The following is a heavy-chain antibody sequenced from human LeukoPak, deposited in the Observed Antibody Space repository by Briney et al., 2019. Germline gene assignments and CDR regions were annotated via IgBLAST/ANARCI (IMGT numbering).Heavy chain of an antibody. CDR1: GDIVSSDSAA. V-gene: IGHV6-1*01. CDR3: ASNVELGMDV. Sequence: SQTLSLTCAISGDIVSSDSAAWNWIRQSPTRGLEWLGRTYYRSKWYNDYAVSVRSRITINPDTSKNQFSLQLSSVTPEDTAVYYCASNVELGMDVWGQGTTVTVSS. CDR2: TYYRSKWYN. J-gene: IGHJ6*02. D-gene: IGHD3-10*01.